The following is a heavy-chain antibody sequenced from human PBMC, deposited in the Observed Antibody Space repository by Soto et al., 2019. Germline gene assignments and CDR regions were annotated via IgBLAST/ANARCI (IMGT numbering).Heavy chain of an antibody. V-gene: IGHV3-23*01. CDR2: ISGSGGST. J-gene: IGHJ5*02. Sequence: EVQLLESGGGLVQPGGSLRLSCAASGFTFSSYAMSWVRQAPGKGLEWVSAISGSGGSTYYADSVKGRFTISRDNSKNTLYLQMNSLRAEATAVYYCAKGIVVVVAASLSAWGQGTLVTVSS. CDR3: AKGIVVVVAASLSA. D-gene: IGHD2-15*01. CDR1: GFTFSSYA.